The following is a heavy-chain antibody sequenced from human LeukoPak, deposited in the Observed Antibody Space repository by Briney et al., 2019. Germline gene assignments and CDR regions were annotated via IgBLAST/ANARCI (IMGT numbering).Heavy chain of an antibody. V-gene: IGHV4-4*02. CDR3: AREVAARLIQDWYFDL. J-gene: IGHJ2*01. CDR1: GGSISSSNW. Sequence: SETLSLTCAVSGGSISSSNWWSWVRQPPGKGLEWIGEIYHSGSTNYNSSLKSRVTMSVDTSKNQFSLKLSSVTAADTAVYYCAREVAARLIQDWYFDLWGRGTLVTVSS. CDR2: IYHSGST. D-gene: IGHD6-6*01.